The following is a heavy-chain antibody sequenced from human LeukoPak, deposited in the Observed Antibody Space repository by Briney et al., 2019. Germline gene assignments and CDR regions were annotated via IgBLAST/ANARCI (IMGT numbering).Heavy chain of an antibody. V-gene: IGHV3-7*01. J-gene: IGHJ4*02. CDR2: IKYDGSEK. Sequence: PGGSLRLSCGASGLTFSNFWMSWVRQAPGKGLEGVANIKYDGSEKYYVDSVKGRFTIYRDNAQNSVYLQMNSLRGEYAAVYYCASGGHLDYWGQGTLVTVPS. CDR3: ASGGHLDY. CDR1: GLTFSNFW. D-gene: IGHD3-16*01.